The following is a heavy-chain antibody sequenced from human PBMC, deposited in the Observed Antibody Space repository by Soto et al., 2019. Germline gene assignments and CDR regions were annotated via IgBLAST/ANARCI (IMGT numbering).Heavy chain of an antibody. CDR1: GYSISSGYY. D-gene: IGHD3-3*01. J-gene: IGHJ6*02. V-gene: IGHV4-38-2*02. CDR2: IYHSGST. Sequence: SETLSLTCAVSGYSISSGYYWGWIRQPPGKGLEWIGSIYHSGSTYYNPSLKSRVTISVDTSKNQFSLKLSSVTAADTAVYYCARDSERGFKGGYYRDYYYYGMHVWGQGTMVTVSS. CDR3: ARDSERGFKGGYYRDYYYYGMHV.